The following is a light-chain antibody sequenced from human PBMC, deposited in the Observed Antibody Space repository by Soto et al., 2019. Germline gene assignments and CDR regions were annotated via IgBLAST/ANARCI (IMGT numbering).Light chain of an antibody. J-gene: IGKJ2*01. V-gene: IGKV2-28*01. Sequence: IALTQSPLSLSVTPGEPASISCRSSQTLLHSNGYTYLKWYLQKPGQSPQLLIYLGSNRASGVPDRFSGSGSGTDFTLKINRVQAEDVGVFYCMQGLRPMYTFGQGTKLEIK. CDR1: QTLLHSNGYTY. CDR3: MQGLRPMYT. CDR2: LGS.